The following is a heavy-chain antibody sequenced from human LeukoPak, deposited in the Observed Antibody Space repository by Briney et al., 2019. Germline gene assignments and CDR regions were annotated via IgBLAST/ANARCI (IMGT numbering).Heavy chain of an antibody. CDR2: FDPEVGER. J-gene: IGHJ2*01. V-gene: IGHV1-24*01. CDR3: ATHTLCSDVAYFDL. Sequence: GASVKVSCRVSGHTLTELSMHWVRQAPGEGLEWMGSFDPEVGERIYAQKFQGRVTMTEDTSADTSYIELSSLRSEDTAVYYCATHTLCSDVAYFDLWGRGTLVIVSS. D-gene: IGHD3-10*02. CDR1: GHTLTELS.